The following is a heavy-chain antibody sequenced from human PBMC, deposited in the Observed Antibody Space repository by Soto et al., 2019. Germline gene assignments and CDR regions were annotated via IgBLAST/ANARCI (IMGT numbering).Heavy chain of an antibody. V-gene: IGHV1-8*01. Sequence: QVQLVQSGAEVKKPGASVKVSCKASGYTFTSYDINWVRQATGQGLEWMGWMNPNSGNTGYAQKFQGRVTMTRTAAIITAYRELSSLRSEATAGYYFTRGGDSGSWDPYWGQGTLVTVSS. CDR3: TRGGDSGSWDPY. CDR1: GYTFTSYD. D-gene: IGHD6-13*01. CDR2: MNPNSGNT. J-gene: IGHJ4*02.